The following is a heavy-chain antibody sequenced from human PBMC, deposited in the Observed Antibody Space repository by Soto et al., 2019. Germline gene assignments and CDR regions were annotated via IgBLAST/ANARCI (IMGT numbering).Heavy chain of an antibody. D-gene: IGHD3-10*01. Sequence: SETLSLTCTVSGGSISSYYWSWIRQPPGKGLEWIGYIYYSGSTNYNPSLKSRVTISVDTSKNQFSLKLSSVTAADTAVYYCARDRGNYYGSGSYPYNWFDPWGQGTLVTVSS. J-gene: IGHJ5*02. CDR2: IYYSGST. V-gene: IGHV4-59*01. CDR1: GGSISSYY. CDR3: ARDRGNYYGSGSYPYNWFDP.